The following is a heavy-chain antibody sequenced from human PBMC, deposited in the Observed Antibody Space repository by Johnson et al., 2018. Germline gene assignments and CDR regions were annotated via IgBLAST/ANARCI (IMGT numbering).Heavy chain of an antibody. V-gene: IGHV3-21*01. D-gene: IGHD3-10*01. J-gene: IGHJ6*03. CDR2: ISSSSSYI. CDR1: GFTFSSYS. CDR3: ARDTSALTGGFGESGYYYYMDV. Sequence: VQLVESGGGLVKPGGSLRLSCAASGFTFSSYSMNWVRQAPGKGLEWVSSISSSSSYIYYADSVKGRFTISRDNAKNSLYLQMNSLRAEDTAVYYCARDTSALTGGFGESGYYYYMDVWGKGTTVTVSS.